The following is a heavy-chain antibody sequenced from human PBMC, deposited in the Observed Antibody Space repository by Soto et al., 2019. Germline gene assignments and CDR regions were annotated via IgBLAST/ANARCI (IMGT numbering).Heavy chain of an antibody. V-gene: IGHV1-69*02. J-gene: IGHJ4*02. CDR1: GDTFNFYS. Sequence: QVQLVQSGAEVKRPGSSVKVSCKASGDTFNFYSINWVRQAPGLGLEWLGRVNPILRLSNYAQRFKGRVTMTADKSTSTAYMILNRLKSEDTAIYYCATSYGSGYRAFDYWGQGALVTVSS. CDR3: ATSYGSGYRAFDY. CDR2: VNPILRLS. D-gene: IGHD3-10*01.